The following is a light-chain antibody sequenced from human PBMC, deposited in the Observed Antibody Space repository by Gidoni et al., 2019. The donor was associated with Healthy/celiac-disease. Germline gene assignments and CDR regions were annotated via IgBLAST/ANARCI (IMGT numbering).Light chain of an antibody. J-gene: IGLJ2*01. CDR3: QSYDSSLSGDVV. Sequence: IYRTTSISNIGAGYDVHWHQQLPGTAPKLLIDGNSNRPSADPDRFSGSKSGPSASRALTGLQAGDEADYYCQSYDSSLSGDVVFGGGTKLTVL. CDR1: ISNIGAGYD. CDR2: GNS. V-gene: IGLV1-40*01.